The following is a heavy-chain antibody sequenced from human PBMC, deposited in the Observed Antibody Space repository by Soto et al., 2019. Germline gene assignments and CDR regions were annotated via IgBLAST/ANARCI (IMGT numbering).Heavy chain of an antibody. D-gene: IGHD2-21*02. CDR3: ARDQGVVVTADNWFDP. CDR1: GGSITDYS. Sequence: NLSETLSLTCTVSGGSITDYSWVWIRQPAGKGLEWSGRIFSSGSTNYNPSLKGRITMSLDTSKNQFSLKLNSATATDTAVYFCARDQGVVVTADNWFDPWGQGILVTVSS. J-gene: IGHJ5*02. V-gene: IGHV4-4*07. CDR2: IFSSGST.